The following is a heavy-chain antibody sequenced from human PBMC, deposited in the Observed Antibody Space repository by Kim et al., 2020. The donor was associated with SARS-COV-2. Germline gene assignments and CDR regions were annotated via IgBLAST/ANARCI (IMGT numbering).Heavy chain of an antibody. V-gene: IGHV4-59*08. J-gene: IGHJ3*02. CDR2: IYYSGST. Sequence: SETLSLTCTVSGGSISSYYWSWIRQPPGKGLEWIGYIYYSGSTNYNPSLKSRVTISVDTSMNQFSLKLSSVTAADTAVYYCAVNYYDSSGYLDAFDIWGQGTMVTVSS. CDR1: GGSISSYY. D-gene: IGHD3-22*01. CDR3: AVNYYDSSGYLDAFDI.